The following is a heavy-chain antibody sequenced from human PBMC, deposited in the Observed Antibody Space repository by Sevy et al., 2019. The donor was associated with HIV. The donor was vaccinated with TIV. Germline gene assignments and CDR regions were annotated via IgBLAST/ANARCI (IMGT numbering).Heavy chain of an antibody. J-gene: IGHJ5*02. D-gene: IGHD2-8*02. V-gene: IGHV4-34*01. CDR2: INHSGST. CDR3: ARGLDDLVVYAILGDWFDP. Sequence: SETLSLTCAVYGGSFSGYYWSWIRQPPGKGLEWIGEINHSGSTNYNPSLKSRVTISVDTSKNQFSLKLGSVTAADTAVYYCARGLDDLVVYAILGDWFDPWGQGTLVTVSS. CDR1: GGSFSGYY.